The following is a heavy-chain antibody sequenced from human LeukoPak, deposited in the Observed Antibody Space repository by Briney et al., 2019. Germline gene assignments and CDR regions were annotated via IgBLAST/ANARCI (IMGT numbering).Heavy chain of an antibody. V-gene: IGHV3-7*03. CDR2: IKEDGSEK. D-gene: IGHD3-10*01. Sequence: GGSLRLSCEASGFTFSIYWMSWVRQAPGKGLEWVANIKEDGSEKDYVDSVKGRFTISRDNAQNSLYLQMNSLRVEDTAIYYCAGGGGFLTDCWGQGTLVTVSS. CDR1: GFTFSIYW. CDR3: AGGGGFLTDC. J-gene: IGHJ4*02.